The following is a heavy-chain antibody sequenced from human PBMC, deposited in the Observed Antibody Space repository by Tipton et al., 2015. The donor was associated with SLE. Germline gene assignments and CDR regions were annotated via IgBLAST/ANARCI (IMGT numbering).Heavy chain of an antibody. D-gene: IGHD4-17*01. CDR3: ASRPLYGDRDY. J-gene: IGHJ4*02. CDR1: GGSISYYY. Sequence: TLSLTCTVSGGSISYYYWMWIRQPPGKGLEWIGYIYYSGSTYYNPSLKSRVTISVDTSKNQFSLKLSSVTAADTAVYYCASRPLYGDRDYWGQGTLVTVSS. V-gene: IGHV4-59*06. CDR2: IYYSGST.